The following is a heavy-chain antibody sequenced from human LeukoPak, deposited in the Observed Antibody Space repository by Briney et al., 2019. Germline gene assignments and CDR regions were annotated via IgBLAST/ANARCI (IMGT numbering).Heavy chain of an antibody. D-gene: IGHD3-22*01. CDR3: AKMPQYYYDSSGYFDY. CDR1: GFTFSSYA. CDR2: ISGSGGST. Sequence: GGSLRLSCEASGFTFSSYAMSWVRQAPGKGLEWASGISGSGGSTYYADSVKGRFTISRDNSKNTLYLQMNSLRSEDTAVYYCAKMPQYYYDSSGYFDYWGQGTLVTVSS. V-gene: IGHV3-23*01. J-gene: IGHJ4*02.